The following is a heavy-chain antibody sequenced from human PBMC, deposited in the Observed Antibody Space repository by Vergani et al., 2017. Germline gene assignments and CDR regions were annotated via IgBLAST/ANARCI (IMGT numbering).Heavy chain of an antibody. D-gene: IGHD2-2*03. CDR3: AGDGYCSSTSCCSYYYYYYMDV. CDR1: GFTFSDDY. J-gene: IGHJ6*03. V-gene: IGHV3-11*04. Sequence: VQLVESGGGLVQPGGSLRLSCAASGFTFSDDYMSWIRQAPGKGLEWVSYISSSGSTIYYADSVKGRFTIPRDNTKTSLYLQMNSLRVEDTAVYYCAGDGYCSSTSCCSYYYYYYMDVWGKGTTVTVSS. CDR2: ISSSGSTI.